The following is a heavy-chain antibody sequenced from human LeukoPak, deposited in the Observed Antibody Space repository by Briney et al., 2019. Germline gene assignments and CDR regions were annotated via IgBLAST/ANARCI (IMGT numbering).Heavy chain of an antibody. V-gene: IGHV3-74*01. Sequence: GGSLRLSCAASGFTFSSYWMHWVRQAPGKGLVWVSRINSDGSSTSYADSVKGRFTISRDNAKNTLYLQMNSLRAEDTAVYYCAKAPRGSLGPFDYWGQGTLVTVSS. J-gene: IGHJ4*02. D-gene: IGHD5-12*01. CDR3: AKAPRGSLGPFDY. CDR2: INSDGSST. CDR1: GFTFSSYW.